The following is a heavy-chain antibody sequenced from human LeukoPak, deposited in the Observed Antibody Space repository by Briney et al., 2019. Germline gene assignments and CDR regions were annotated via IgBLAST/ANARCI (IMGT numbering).Heavy chain of an antibody. CDR2: ISGSGGST. J-gene: IGHJ4*02. V-gene: IGHV3-23*01. CDR1: GFTVSSNY. D-gene: IGHD4-17*01. CDR3: AKTKYGDYDGYYFDY. Sequence: PGGSLRLSCAASGFTVSSNYMSWVRQAPGKGLEWVSAISGSGGSTYYADSVKGRFTISRDNSKNTLYLQMNSLRAEDTAVYYCAKTKYGDYDGYYFDYWGQGTLVTVSS.